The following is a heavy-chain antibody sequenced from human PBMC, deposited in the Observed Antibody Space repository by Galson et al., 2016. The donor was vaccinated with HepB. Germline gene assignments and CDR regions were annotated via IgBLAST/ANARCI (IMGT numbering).Heavy chain of an antibody. CDR2: ISSTGIYK. V-gene: IGHV3-11*06. J-gene: IGHJ4*02. CDR3: ARDFHGWDDC. CDR1: GFTFTDYY. D-gene: IGHD3-10*01. Sequence: SLRLSCAASGFTFTDYYMSWIRQAPGKGLEWVSYISSTGIYKTYADSVKGRFTISRDNAKNTLYLHLNSLRAEDTAIYYGARDFHGWDDCWGQGTLVTVSS.